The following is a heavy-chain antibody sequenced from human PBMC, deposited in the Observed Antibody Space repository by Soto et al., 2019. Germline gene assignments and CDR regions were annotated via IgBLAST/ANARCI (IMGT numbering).Heavy chain of an antibody. CDR1: GGTFSSYA. CDR3: ARVELKLSWFDP. D-gene: IGHD1-7*01. V-gene: IGHV1-69*13. J-gene: IGHJ5*02. Sequence: SVKVSCKASGGTFSSYAISWVRQAPGQGLEWMGGIIPIFGTANYAQKFQGRVTITADESTSTAYMELSSLRSEDTAVYYCARVELKLSWFDPWGKGTLVTVSS. CDR2: IIPIFGTA.